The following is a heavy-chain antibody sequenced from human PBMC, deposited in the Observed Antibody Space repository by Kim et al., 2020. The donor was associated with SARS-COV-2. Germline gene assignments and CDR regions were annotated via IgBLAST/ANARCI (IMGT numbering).Heavy chain of an antibody. J-gene: IGHJ4*02. Sequence: PTYAQGFTGLFVFSLDTSVSTAYLQVSNLKAEDTAVYYCARDSTGYFDSWGQGTLVTVSS. CDR3: ARDSTGYFDS. D-gene: IGHD2-8*02. CDR2: P. V-gene: IGHV7-4-1*02.